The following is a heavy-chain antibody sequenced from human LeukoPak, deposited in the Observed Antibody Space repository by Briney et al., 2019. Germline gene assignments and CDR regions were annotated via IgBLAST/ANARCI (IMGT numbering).Heavy chain of an antibody. V-gene: IGHV1-69*13. D-gene: IGHD3-22*01. Sequence: SVKVSCKASGGTFSSYAISWVRQAPGQGLEWMGGIIPIFGTANYAQKFQGRVTITADESTSTAYMELSSLRSEDTAVYYCARDRSYYDSSGLDAFDTWGQGTMVTVSS. CDR3: ARDRSYYDSSGLDAFDT. J-gene: IGHJ3*02. CDR1: GGTFSSYA. CDR2: IIPIFGTA.